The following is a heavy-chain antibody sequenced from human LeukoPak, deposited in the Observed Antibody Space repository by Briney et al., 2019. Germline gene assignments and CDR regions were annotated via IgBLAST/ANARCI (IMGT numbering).Heavy chain of an antibody. CDR1: GGSISSSSYY. V-gene: IGHV4-39*01. J-gene: IGHJ4*02. CDR3: ARQGMGLTGYTLTPFDY. CDR2: IYYSGST. D-gene: IGHD3-9*01. Sequence: SETLSLTCTVSGGSISSSSYYWGWIRQPPGKGLEWIGSIYYSGSTYYNPSLKSRVTISVDTSKNQFSLKLSSVTAADTAVYYCARQGMGLTGYTLTPFDYWGQGTLVTVSS.